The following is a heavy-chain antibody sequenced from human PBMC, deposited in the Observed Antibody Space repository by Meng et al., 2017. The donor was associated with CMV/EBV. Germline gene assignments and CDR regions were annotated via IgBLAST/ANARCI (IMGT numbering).Heavy chain of an antibody. D-gene: IGHD2-2*01. CDR3: ARERGFVVVVPAANGPFDY. J-gene: IGHJ4*02. V-gene: IGHV4-38-2*02. CDR2: IYHSGST. CDR1: GYSISSGYY. Sequence: SETLSLTCTVSGYSISSGYYWGWIRQPPGKGLEWIGSIYHSGSTYYNPSLKSRVTISVDTPKNQFSLKLGSVAAADTAVYYCARERGFVVVVPAANGPFDYWGQGTLVTVSS.